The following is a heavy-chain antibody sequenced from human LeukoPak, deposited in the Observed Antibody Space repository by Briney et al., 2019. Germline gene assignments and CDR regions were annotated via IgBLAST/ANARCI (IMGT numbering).Heavy chain of an antibody. CDR3: AREVSSGWYVNQYNWFDP. V-gene: IGHV1-18*01. D-gene: IGHD6-19*01. CDR2: LSAYNGNT. Sequence: ASVKVSCKASGYTFTSYGISWVRQAPGQGLEWMGWLSAYNGNTNYAQKLQGRVTMTTDTSTSTAYMELRSLRSDDTAVYYCAREVSSGWYVNQYNWFDPWGQGTLVTVSS. CDR1: GYTFTSYG. J-gene: IGHJ5*02.